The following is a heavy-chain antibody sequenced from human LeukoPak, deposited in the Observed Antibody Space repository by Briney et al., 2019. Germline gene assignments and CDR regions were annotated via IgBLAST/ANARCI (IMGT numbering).Heavy chain of an antibody. CDR2: IYYIGST. CDR1: GGSISSYY. CDR3: ARDKLWFGELGWYYYYGMDV. J-gene: IGHJ6*02. Sequence: SETLSLTCTVSGGSISSYYWSWIRQPPGKGLEWIGYIYYIGSTNYNPSLKSRVTISVDTSKNQFSLKLSSVTAADTAVYYCARDKLWFGELGWYYYYGMDVWGQGTTVTVSS. V-gene: IGHV4-59*01. D-gene: IGHD3-10*01.